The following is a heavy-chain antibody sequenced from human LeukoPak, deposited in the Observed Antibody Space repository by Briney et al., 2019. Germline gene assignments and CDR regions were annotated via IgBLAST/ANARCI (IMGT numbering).Heavy chain of an antibody. Sequence: GASVKASCKVSGYTLTELSMHWVRQAPGKGLEWMGGFDPEDGETIYAQKFQGRVTMTEDTSTDTAYMELSSLRSEDTAVYYCATDPYSSGWPRSNRLDYWGQGTLVTVSS. CDR2: FDPEDGET. CDR3: ATDPYSSGWPRSNRLDY. J-gene: IGHJ4*02. V-gene: IGHV1-24*01. D-gene: IGHD6-19*01. CDR1: GYTLTELS.